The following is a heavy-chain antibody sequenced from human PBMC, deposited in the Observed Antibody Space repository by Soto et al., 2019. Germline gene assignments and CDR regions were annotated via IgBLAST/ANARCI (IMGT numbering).Heavy chain of an antibody. Sequence: SETLSLTCTVSGGSISGTGHYWDWIRQPPGKGLEWIGSIYYSGTTYDNPSLKSRVTISVDTSKNQFSLKLSSVTAADTAVYYCARHSKNWNSNWLDPWGQGTLVTVSS. V-gene: IGHV4-39*01. J-gene: IGHJ5*02. D-gene: IGHD1-7*01. CDR2: IYYSGTT. CDR3: ARHSKNWNSNWLDP. CDR1: GGSISGTGHY.